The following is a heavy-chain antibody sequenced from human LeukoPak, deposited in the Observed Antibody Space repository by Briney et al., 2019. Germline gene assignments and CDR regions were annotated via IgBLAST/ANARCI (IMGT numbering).Heavy chain of an antibody. CDR2: IYNSGST. CDR1: GASIRSDY. V-gene: IGHV4-59*01. J-gene: IGHJ5*02. CDR3: ARDLTAQNWFDP. Sequence: PSETLSLTCIVSGASIRSDYWTWIRQSPGKGLEWIGYIYNSGSTNYNLSLKSRVTISVDTSKNQFSLRLSSVTAADTAVYYCARDLTAQNWFDPWGQGTLVTVSS.